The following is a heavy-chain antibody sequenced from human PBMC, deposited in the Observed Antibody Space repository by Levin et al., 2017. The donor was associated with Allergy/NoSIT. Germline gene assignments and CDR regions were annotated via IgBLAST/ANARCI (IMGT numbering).Heavy chain of an antibody. CDR1: FFPFLSSS. CDR2: ISSSGSTI. J-gene: IGHJ6*02. Sequence: SLLLSFSSSFFPFLSSSLSWIRQAPGKGLEWVSYISSSGSTIYYADSVKGRFTLSLDNAKNSLYLQMNSLRAEDTAVYYCARVPERYYYYGMDVWGQGTTVTVSS. CDR3: ARVPERYYYYGMDV. V-gene: IGHV3-11*01. D-gene: IGHD1-14*01.